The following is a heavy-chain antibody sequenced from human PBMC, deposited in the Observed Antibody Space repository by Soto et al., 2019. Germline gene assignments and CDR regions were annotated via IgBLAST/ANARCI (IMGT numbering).Heavy chain of an antibody. CDR1: GFTFSSYA. Sequence: GGSLRLSCAASGFTFSSYAMHWVRQAPGKGLEWVADIKHDGSEKNYVDSVKGRFTISRDNAKNSLYLQMNSLRAEDTAVYYCARDVGYSSFDYWGQGALVTVSS. D-gene: IGHD2-15*01. J-gene: IGHJ4*02. V-gene: IGHV3-7*01. CDR3: ARDVGYSSFDY. CDR2: IKHDGSEK.